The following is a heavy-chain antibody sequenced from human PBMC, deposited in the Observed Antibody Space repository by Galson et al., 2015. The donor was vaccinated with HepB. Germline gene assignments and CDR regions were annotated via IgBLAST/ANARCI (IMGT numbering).Heavy chain of an antibody. D-gene: IGHD3-10*01. J-gene: IGHJ4*02. V-gene: IGHV1-24*01. CDR1: GYTLTDLS. Sequence: SVKVSCKVSGYTLTDLSMHWVRQAPGQGLEWVGGFDAEDGETIYAQKFQGRVTMAEDTSTDTAYMELSSLKSEDTAVYYCAGGGYSASGGHGYWGQGTLVSVSS. CDR3: AGGGYSASGGHGY. CDR2: FDAEDGET.